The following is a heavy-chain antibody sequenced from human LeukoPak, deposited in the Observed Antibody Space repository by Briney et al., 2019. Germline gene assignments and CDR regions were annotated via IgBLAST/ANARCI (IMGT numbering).Heavy chain of an antibody. CDR2: ISGSGAGT. Sequence: GGSLRLSCAASGFTFSSYAMSWVRQAPGKGLEWVSAISGSGAGTYYADSVKGRFTISRDHSKNTLYLQMNSPRAEDTAVYYCARDSIQSSSPTGSDAFDIWGQGTMVTVSS. CDR3: ARDSIQSSSPTGSDAFDI. CDR1: GFTFSSYA. D-gene: IGHD6-6*01. J-gene: IGHJ3*02. V-gene: IGHV3-23*01.